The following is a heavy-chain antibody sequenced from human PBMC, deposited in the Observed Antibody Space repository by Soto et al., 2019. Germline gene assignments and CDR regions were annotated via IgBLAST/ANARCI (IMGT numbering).Heavy chain of an antibody. J-gene: IGHJ5*02. CDR2: IYYSGST. CDR3: AREHDSSGYYL. V-gene: IGHV4-31*03. Sequence: LSLTCTVAGGSISSGGYYLSGIRQHPGKGLEWIGYIYYSGSTYYNPSLKSRVTISVDTSKNQFSLKLSSVTAADTAVYYCAREHDSSGYYLWGQGTLVTVSS. D-gene: IGHD3-22*01. CDR1: GGSISSGGYY.